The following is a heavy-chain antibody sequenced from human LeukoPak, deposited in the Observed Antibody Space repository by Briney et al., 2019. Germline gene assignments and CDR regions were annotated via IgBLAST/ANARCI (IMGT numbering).Heavy chain of an antibody. V-gene: IGHV1-18*01. J-gene: IGHJ3*02. D-gene: IGHD3-9*01. CDR2: ISAYNGNT. CDR3: ARDPVRYFDDAFDI. CDR1: GYTFTSYG. Sequence: ASVKISCKASGYTFTSYGISWVRQAPGQRLEWMGWISAYNGNTNYAQKLQGRVTMTTDTSTSTAYMELRSLRSDDTAVYYCARDPVRYFDDAFDIWGQGTMVTVSS.